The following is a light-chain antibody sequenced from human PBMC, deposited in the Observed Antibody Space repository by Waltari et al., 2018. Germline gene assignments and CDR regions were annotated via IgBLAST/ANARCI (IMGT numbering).Light chain of an antibody. J-gene: IGLJ2*01. Sequence: SYVLTQPPSVSVAPGKTARIPFGGNDIGSRSVHWYQQRPGQAPVLVVYDDSDRPSGIPERFSGSNSGNTATLTVSRVEAGDEADYYCHVWDSRSDHVIFGGGTKLTVL. CDR2: DDS. CDR3: HVWDSRSDHVI. CDR1: DIGSRS. V-gene: IGLV3-21*03.